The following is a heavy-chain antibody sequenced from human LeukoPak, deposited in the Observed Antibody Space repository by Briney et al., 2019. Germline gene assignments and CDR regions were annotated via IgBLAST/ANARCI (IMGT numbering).Heavy chain of an antibody. Sequence: GGSLRLSCAASGFTFSSYSMNWVRQAPGKGLEWVSYIGSSSSTIYYADSVKGRFTISRDNAKNSLYLQMNSLRAEDTAVYYCARARSSCSSTSCFTYAFDIWGQGTMVTVSS. D-gene: IGHD2-2*01. CDR1: GFTFSSYS. CDR2: IGSSSSTI. V-gene: IGHV3-48*01. J-gene: IGHJ3*02. CDR3: ARARSSCSSTSCFTYAFDI.